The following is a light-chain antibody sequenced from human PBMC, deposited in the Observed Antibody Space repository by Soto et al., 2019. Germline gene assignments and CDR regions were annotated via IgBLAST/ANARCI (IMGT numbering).Light chain of an antibody. J-gene: IGLJ2*01. Sequence: QSVLTQPASVSGSPGQSITISCTGTSSDVGSYNLVSWYQQHPGKAPKLMIYEGSMRISGVSNRFSGSKSGNTASLTISGLHAEDDSDYYCCSYAGSRTFDVVFGGGTNVTVL. V-gene: IGLV2-23*03. CDR1: SSDVGSYNL. CDR2: EGS. CDR3: CSYAGSRTFDVV.